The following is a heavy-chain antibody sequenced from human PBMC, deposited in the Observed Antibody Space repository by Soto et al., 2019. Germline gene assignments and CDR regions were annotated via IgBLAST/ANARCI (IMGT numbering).Heavy chain of an antibody. D-gene: IGHD6-13*01. Sequence: QVQLQESGPGLVKPSETLSLTCTVSGGSISSYYWSWIRQPPGQGLEWIGYIYYSGSTNYNPSLKSRVTISIAKSKNPFSLKLRSVAAADAAVYSCERHLARRYSRPWVFDYWGQGTLVTVSS. V-gene: IGHV4-59*08. CDR2: IYYSGST. CDR3: ERHLARRYSRPWVFDY. J-gene: IGHJ4*02. CDR1: GGSISSYY.